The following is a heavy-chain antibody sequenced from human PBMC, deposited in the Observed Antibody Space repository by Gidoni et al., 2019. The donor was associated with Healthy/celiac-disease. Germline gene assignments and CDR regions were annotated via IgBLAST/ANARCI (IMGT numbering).Heavy chain of an antibody. CDR3: ATRAYSSGLGEGRNFDY. V-gene: IGHV1-24*01. J-gene: IGHJ4*02. CDR2: FAPEDGET. Sequence: QVQLVQSGAEVKKPGASVKVSCKVSGYTHTELSMHWVRQAPGKGLEWMGGFAPEDGETIYAQKFQGSVTMTETTSTDAAYMELSNLRSEDPAVYYCATRAYSSGLGEGRNFDYWGQGTLVTVSS. D-gene: IGHD6-19*01. CDR1: GYTHTELS.